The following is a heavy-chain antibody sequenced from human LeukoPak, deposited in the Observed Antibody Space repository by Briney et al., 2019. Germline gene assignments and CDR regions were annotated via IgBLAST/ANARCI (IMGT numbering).Heavy chain of an antibody. D-gene: IGHD2-8*01. V-gene: IGHV4-34*01. CDR3: ARGGYCTNGVCYRPQYFYYYMDV. CDR2: VNQSGSP. Sequence: PSETLSLACAVYGGSFSGSYWSWIRQPPGKGLEWIGEVNQSGSPNYNPSLKSRVTISVDTSKNQFSLRLSSVTAADTAVYYRARGGYCTNGVCYRPQYFYYYMDVWGKGTTVTVSS. CDR1: GGSFSGSY. J-gene: IGHJ6*03.